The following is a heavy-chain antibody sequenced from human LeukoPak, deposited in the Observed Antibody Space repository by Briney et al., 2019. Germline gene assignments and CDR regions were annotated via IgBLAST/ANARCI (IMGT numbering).Heavy chain of an antibody. CDR2: ISYDGSYK. Sequence: GGALRLSCAASGFTFSTYARHWVRQAPGKGLEWVAVISYDGSYKYYADSVKGRFSISRDNSKKTLYLQMSSLRDEDTAVYYCAGVSESGWYYFDYWGQGTLVTVSS. J-gene: IGHJ4*02. V-gene: IGHV3-30*03. CDR1: GFTFSTYA. CDR3: AGVSESGWYYFDY. D-gene: IGHD6-19*01.